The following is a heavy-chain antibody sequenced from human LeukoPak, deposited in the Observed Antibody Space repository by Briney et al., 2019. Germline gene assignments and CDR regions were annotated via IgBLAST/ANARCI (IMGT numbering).Heavy chain of an antibody. CDR1: GGSISSGSYY. J-gene: IGHJ4*02. D-gene: IGHD3-3*01. CDR3: ARLSKNYDFWSGYQGNFDY. CDR2: IYTSGST. Sequence: DPSQTLSLTCTVSGGSISSGSYYWSWIRQPAGKGLEWIGRIYTSGSTNYNPSLKSRVTISVDTSKNQFSLKLSSVTAADTAVYYCARLSKNYDFWSGYQGNFDYWGQGTLVTVSS. V-gene: IGHV4-61*02.